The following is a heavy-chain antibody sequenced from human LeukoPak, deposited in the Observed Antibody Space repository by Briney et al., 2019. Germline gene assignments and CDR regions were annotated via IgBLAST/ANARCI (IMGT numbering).Heavy chain of an antibody. CDR3: AREYRMVRGAKPNWFDP. CDR2: IIPIFGTA. V-gene: IGHV1-69*01. J-gene: IGHJ5*02. Sequence: GGSLRLSCAASGFTFSRFGMNWVRQAPGQGLEWMGGIIPIFGTANYAQKFQGRVTITADESTSTAYMELSSLRSEDTAVYYCAREYRMVRGAKPNWFDPWGQGTLVTVSS. D-gene: IGHD3-10*01. CDR1: GFTFSRFG.